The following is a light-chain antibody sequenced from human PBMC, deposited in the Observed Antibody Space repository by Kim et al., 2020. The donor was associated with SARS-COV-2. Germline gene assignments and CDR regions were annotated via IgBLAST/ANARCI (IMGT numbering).Light chain of an antibody. V-gene: IGLV2-8*01. Sequence: QSALTQPPSASGSPGQSVTISCTGTSSDVGGYNYVSWYQQHPGKATKLMIYEVSKRPSGVPDRFSGSKSGNTASLTVSGLQAEDEADYYCSSYAGSNNPLFGGGTQLTVL. CDR3: SSYAGSNNPL. J-gene: IGLJ3*02. CDR2: EVS. CDR1: SSDVGGYNY.